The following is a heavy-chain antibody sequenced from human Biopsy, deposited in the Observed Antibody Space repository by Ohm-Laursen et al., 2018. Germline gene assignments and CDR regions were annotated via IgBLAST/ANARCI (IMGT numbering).Heavy chain of an antibody. CDR1: GGSVGYYF. CDR2: TYYRGTS. Sequence: TLSLTCSVSGGSVGYYFLSWIRLVPGKRPVWIGYTYYRGTSENNPSLRNRVTTSVDISRNQFFLNMKSVTVADTAVYYCAAFPFSGGPAFDIWGQGTTVIVSS. CDR3: AAFPFSGGPAFDI. J-gene: IGHJ3*02. D-gene: IGHD2/OR15-2a*01. V-gene: IGHV4-59*02.